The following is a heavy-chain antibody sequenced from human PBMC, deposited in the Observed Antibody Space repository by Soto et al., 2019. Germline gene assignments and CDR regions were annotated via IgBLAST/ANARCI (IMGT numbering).Heavy chain of an antibody. Sequence: EVQLVETGGGLIQPGGSLRLSCAASGFTVSINYMSWVRQAPGKGLEWVSVIYSGCSTYYADSVRGRFTISRANSKNTLYLQLKSLRAEDTAVYYCARDPPATRHGMDVWGHGTTVTVAS. CDR2: IYSGCST. CDR3: ARDPPATRHGMDV. V-gene: IGHV3-53*02. J-gene: IGHJ6*02. CDR1: GFTVSINY.